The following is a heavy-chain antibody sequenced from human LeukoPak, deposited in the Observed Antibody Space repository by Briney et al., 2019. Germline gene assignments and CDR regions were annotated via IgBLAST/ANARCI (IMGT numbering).Heavy chain of an antibody. Sequence: GGSLRLSCAASGFTFSTYWMHWVRQAPGKGLVWVSRINSDGSTTSYADSVKGRFTISRDNARNTLYLQMNSLRAEDTAVYYCATQGQTFVGANPYWGQGTLVTVSS. J-gene: IGHJ4*02. D-gene: IGHD3-16*01. CDR1: GFTFSTYW. CDR2: INSDGSTT. V-gene: IGHV3-74*01. CDR3: ATQGQTFVGANPY.